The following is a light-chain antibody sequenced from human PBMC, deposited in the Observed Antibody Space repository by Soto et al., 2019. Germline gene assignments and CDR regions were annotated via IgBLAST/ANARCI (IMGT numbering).Light chain of an antibody. CDR1: ERVLYSSNDKNY. V-gene: IGKV4-1*01. Sequence: DIVMTQSPDSLAVSLGERATINCKSSERVLYSSNDKNYLAWYQPKPGQAPXXLIYGASNRATGIPDRFSGSGSGTDFTLTISRLEPEDFAVSYCQQYGISGTFGQGTKVDIK. J-gene: IGKJ1*01. CDR2: GAS. CDR3: QQYGISGT.